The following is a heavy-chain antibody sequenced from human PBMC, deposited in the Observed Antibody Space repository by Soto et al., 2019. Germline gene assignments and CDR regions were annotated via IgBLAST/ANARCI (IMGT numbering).Heavy chain of an antibody. CDR1: GGSISSYY. Sequence: SETLSLTCTVSGGSISSYYWSWIRQPPGKGLEWIGYIYYSGSTNYNPSLKSRVTISVDTSKNQFSLKLSSVTAADTAVYYCGRGVSSGWSYYFDYWGQGTLVTVSS. J-gene: IGHJ4*02. V-gene: IGHV4-59*01. CDR2: IYYSGST. CDR3: GRGVSSGWSYYFDY. D-gene: IGHD6-19*01.